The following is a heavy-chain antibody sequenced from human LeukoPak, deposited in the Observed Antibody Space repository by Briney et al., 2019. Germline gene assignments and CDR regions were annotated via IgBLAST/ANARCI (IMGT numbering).Heavy chain of an antibody. CDR2: IYPGDSDT. CDR3: ARQAITMVRGGNLNWFDP. CDR1: GYSFTSYW. V-gene: IGHV5-51*01. D-gene: IGHD3-10*01. J-gene: IGHJ5*02. Sequence: NLGESLKISCKGSGYSFTSYWIGWVRQMPGKGLEWMGIIYPGDSDTRYSPSFQGQVTISADKSISTAYLQSSSLKASDTAMYYCARQAITMVRGGNLNWFDPWGQGTLVTVSS.